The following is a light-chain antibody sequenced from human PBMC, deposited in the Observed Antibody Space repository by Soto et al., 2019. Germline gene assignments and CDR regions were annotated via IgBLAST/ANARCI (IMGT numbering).Light chain of an antibody. V-gene: IGKV3-11*01. CDR2: DAS. CDR1: QSVNNY. CDR3: QQRIDWPLT. Sequence: VLTQSASTLSLSPGERATLSCRASQSVNNYLAWYQQTPGQAPRLLIYDASTRATGIPARFSGSGSGTDFTLTISSLEPEDFAVYYCQQRIDWPLTFGGGTKVDIK. J-gene: IGKJ4*01.